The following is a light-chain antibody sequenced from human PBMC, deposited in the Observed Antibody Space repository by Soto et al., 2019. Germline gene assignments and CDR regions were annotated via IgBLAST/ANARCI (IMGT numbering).Light chain of an antibody. Sequence: DIQLTQSPSFLSASVGDRVTITCRASHVLGIYLAWYQQKPGKAPKLLISAASTLQSGVPSRFSGSGSGTEFTLIISSLQPEDFATYYCQQGYSTPYTFGQGTRLEIK. CDR2: AAS. CDR3: QQGYSTPYT. CDR1: HVLGIY. J-gene: IGKJ2*01. V-gene: IGKV1-9*01.